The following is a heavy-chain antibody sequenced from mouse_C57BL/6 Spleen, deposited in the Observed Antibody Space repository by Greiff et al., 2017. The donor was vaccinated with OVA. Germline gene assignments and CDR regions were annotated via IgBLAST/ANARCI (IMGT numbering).Heavy chain of an antibody. Sequence: EVQRVESGPGLVKPSQSLSLSCSVTGYSITSGYYWNWIRQFPGNKLVWLGYISYDGGNNYNPYLKNRISITRDTTQNQFYQKWNSVTTEDTATYYCARGGNDYGYFDYWGQGTTLTVSA. D-gene: IGHD2-4*01. CDR1: GYSITSGYY. CDR3: ARGGNDYGYFDY. CDR2: ISYDGGN. V-gene: IGHV3-6*01. J-gene: IGHJ2*01.